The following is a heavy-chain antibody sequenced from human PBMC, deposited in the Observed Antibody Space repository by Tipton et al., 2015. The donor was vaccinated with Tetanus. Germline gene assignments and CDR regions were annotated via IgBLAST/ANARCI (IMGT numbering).Heavy chain of an antibody. CDR3: VNFATS. Sequence: GSLRLSCEASGFAFSDYYMAWIRQAPGKGLEWVSYISSSGTTMYYADSVKGRFTISRDNAKNSLFLQMNSLRDEDTAVYYCVNFATSWGQGTLVTVSS. CDR1: GFAFSDYY. V-gene: IGHV3-11*04. J-gene: IGHJ5*02. CDR2: ISSSGTTM.